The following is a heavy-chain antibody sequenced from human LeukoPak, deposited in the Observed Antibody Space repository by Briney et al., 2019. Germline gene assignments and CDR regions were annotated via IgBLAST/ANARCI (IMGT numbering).Heavy chain of an antibody. D-gene: IGHD2-8*01. CDR2: ISYDGSNK. Sequence: GGSLRLSCAASGFTFDDYGMSWVRHAPGKGLEWVAVISYDGSNKYYADSVKGRFTISRDNSKNTLYLQMNSLRAEDTAVYYCARGPERTGVGTRYYYDMDVWGQGTTVTVSS. J-gene: IGHJ6*02. CDR3: ARGPERTGVGTRYYYDMDV. CDR1: GFTFDDYG. V-gene: IGHV3-30*03.